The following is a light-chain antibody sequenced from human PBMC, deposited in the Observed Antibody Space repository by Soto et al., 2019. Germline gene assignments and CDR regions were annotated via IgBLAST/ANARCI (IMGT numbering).Light chain of an antibody. CDR2: EGS. CDR3: CSYGGSSTSLYV. Sequence: QSALTQPASVSGSPGQSITISCTGTSSDVGSYNLVSWYQQHPGKAPKLMIYEGSKRPSGVSNRFSGSKSGNTAPLSISGLQAEDEADYYCCSYGGSSTSLYVFGTGTKVTVL. CDR1: SSDVGSYNL. V-gene: IGLV2-23*01. J-gene: IGLJ1*01.